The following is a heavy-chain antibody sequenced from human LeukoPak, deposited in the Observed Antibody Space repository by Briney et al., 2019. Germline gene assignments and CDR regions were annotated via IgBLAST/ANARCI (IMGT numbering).Heavy chain of an antibody. J-gene: IGHJ4*02. CDR1: GFPFGSYA. CDR2: ITDGADT. D-gene: IGHD1-1*01. Sequence: GGSLRLSCAASGFPFGSYAMTWVRQAPGKGLESVSVITDGADTYYADSVKGRFTISRDNSQNTVHLQMDNLRAHDTAVYYCAKVDYWSPENYLDSWGQGTLVTVSS. V-gene: IGHV3-23*01. CDR3: AKVDYWSPENYLDS.